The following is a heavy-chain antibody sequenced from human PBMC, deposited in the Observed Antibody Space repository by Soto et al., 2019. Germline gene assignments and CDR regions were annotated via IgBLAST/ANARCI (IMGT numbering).Heavy chain of an antibody. Sequence: PGESLKISCKGSGYSFTSYWIGWVRQMPGKGLEWMGIIYPGDSDTRYSPSFQGQVTISADKSISTAYLQWSSLKASDTAMYYCAISSSYYYYGTDVWGKGTTVTVSS. D-gene: IGHD6-13*01. CDR1: GYSFTSYW. J-gene: IGHJ6*04. V-gene: IGHV5-51*01. CDR2: IYPGDSDT. CDR3: AISSSYYYYGTDV.